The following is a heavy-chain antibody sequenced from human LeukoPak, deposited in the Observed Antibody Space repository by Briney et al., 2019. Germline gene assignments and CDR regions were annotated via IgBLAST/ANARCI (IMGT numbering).Heavy chain of an antibody. Sequence: GESLKTSCKGSGYSSTSYWIAWVRQMPGKGLEWMGIIYLSDSDARYSPSFQCQVTMSADKSISTAYLQWSNLKASDTAIYYCARSGGSGWDEGFDYWGQGTLVTVSS. J-gene: IGHJ4*02. CDR3: ARSGGSGWDEGFDY. CDR1: GYSSTSYW. V-gene: IGHV5-51*01. CDR2: IYLSDSDA. D-gene: IGHD6-19*01.